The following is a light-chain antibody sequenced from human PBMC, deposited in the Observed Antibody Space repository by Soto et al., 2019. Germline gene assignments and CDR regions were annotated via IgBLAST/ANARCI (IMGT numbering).Light chain of an antibody. J-gene: IGLJ1*01. V-gene: IGLV1-40*01. CDR3: QSYDSSLSGFYV. Sequence: QSVLTQPPSVTGAPGQRVTISCTGTSSNIGAGYDVHWYQQLPGTAPILRIYGNSNRPSGAPDRFSGFKSGTSAALATSGLQAEDEADYYCQSYDSSLSGFYVCGTGTKVTVL. CDR1: SSNIGAGYD. CDR2: GNS.